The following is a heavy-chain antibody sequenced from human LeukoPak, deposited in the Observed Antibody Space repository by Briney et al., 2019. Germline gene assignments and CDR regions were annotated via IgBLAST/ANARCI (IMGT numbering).Heavy chain of an antibody. CDR3: AKVGRIAVAGQLDY. D-gene: IGHD6-19*01. J-gene: IGHJ4*02. CDR1: GFTFSSYS. V-gene: IGHV3-48*01. CDR2: ISSSSSTI. Sequence: PGGSLRLSCAASGFTFSSYSMNWVRQAPGKGLEWVSYISSSSSTIYYADSVKGRFTISRDNAKNTLYLQMNSLRAEDTAVYYCAKVGRIAVAGQLDYWGQGTLVTVSS.